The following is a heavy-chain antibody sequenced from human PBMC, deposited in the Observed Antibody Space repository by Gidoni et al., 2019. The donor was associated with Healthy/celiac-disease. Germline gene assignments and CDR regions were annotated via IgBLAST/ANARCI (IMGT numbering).Heavy chain of an antibody. D-gene: IGHD6-13*01. V-gene: IGHV3-30*18. CDR2: ISYDGSNK. CDR1: GFTFSRYG. Sequence: QVQLVESGGGVVQPGRSLRLTCAASGFTFSRYGMHCVRQAPGKGLELVAVISYDGSNKYYADSVKGRFTISRDNSKNTLCLQMNSLRAEDTAVYYCAKDRRYSSSWQNPGEYYYYGMDVWGQGTTVTVSS. J-gene: IGHJ6*02. CDR3: AKDRRYSSSWQNPGEYYYYGMDV.